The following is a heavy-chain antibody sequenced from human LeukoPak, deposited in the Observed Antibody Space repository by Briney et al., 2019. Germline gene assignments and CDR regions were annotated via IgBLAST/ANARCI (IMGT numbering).Heavy chain of an antibody. D-gene: IGHD1-26*01. J-gene: IGHJ4*02. CDR2: INPDGNDK. Sequence: PGGSLRLSCTVSGFTFSSHWMSWVRQAPGKGLEWVANINPDGNDKQYVDSVKGRFTISRDNAKNSLYLQMNSLRAEDTALYYCARLAAQPGVVGASFDYWGQGTLVIVSS. CDR3: ARLAAQPGVVGASFDY. CDR1: GFTFSSHW. V-gene: IGHV3-7*03.